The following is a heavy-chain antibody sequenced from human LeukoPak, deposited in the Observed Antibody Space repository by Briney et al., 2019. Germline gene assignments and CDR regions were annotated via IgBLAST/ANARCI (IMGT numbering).Heavy chain of an antibody. Sequence: GGSLRLSCAASGFIFSSYSMNWVRQAPGKGLEWVSSISATGNYIYYADSVKGRFTISRDNAKNSLYLQMNSLRAEDTAVYYCARGKYSSGWFDYWGQGTLVTVSS. D-gene: IGHD6-19*01. CDR2: ISATGNYI. CDR1: GFIFSSYS. CDR3: ARGKYSSGWFDY. J-gene: IGHJ4*02. V-gene: IGHV3-21*01.